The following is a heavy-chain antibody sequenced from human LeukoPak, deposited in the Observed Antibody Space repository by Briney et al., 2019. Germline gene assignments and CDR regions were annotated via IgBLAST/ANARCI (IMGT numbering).Heavy chain of an antibody. D-gene: IGHD6-13*01. CDR3: ARARRYRSSWYHDY. Sequence: GGSLRLSCAASGFTFSKYGMHWVRQAPGKGLEWVAVIWYDGSNKYYADSVKGRFTISRDNANNSLYLQMNSLRDEDTAVYYCARARRYRSSWYHDYWGQGSLVTVSS. CDR1: GFTFSKYG. CDR2: IWYDGSNK. J-gene: IGHJ4*02. V-gene: IGHV3-33*01.